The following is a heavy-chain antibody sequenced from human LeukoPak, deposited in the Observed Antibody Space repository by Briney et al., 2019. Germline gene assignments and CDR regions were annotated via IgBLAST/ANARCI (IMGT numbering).Heavy chain of an antibody. CDR3: ARLGRLGAFDY. J-gene: IGHJ4*02. V-gene: IGHV3-53*01. Sequence: GGSLRLSCAASGFTVSSNYMSWVRQAPGKGLGWVSVIYSGGSTYYADSVKGRFTISRDNSKNTLYLQMNSLRAEDTAVYYCARLGRLGAFDYWGQGTLVTVSS. CDR1: GFTVSSNY. CDR2: IYSGGST. D-gene: IGHD1-26*01.